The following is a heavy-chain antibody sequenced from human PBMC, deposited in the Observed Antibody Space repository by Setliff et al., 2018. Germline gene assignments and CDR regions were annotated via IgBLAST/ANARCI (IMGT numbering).Heavy chain of an antibody. J-gene: IGHJ3*02. D-gene: IGHD3-3*01. CDR3: ASPRRDDLDSPFDAFDI. V-gene: IGHV4-38-2*01. Sequence: SETLSLTCGVSGASITSGHYWGWIRQPPGKGLEWIGTIYHRGRTYYNPSLRSRVTMSLDTSKNQFSLRLSSVTAADTAVYYCASPRRDDLDSPFDAFDIWGQGRMVTVSS. CDR2: IYHRGRT. CDR1: GASITSGHY.